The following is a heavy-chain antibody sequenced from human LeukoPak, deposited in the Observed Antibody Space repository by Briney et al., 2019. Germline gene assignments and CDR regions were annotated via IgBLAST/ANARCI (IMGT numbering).Heavy chain of an antibody. CDR2: ISGRGGST. J-gene: IGHJ4*02. Sequence: PGGSLRLSRAPSVFTLSSYAMRSGRQAPGRGVECVSAISGRGGSTHYADSVKRRFTISTDNSKNTLYLQMNSLRAEDTAVYYCAKDDTMIVVVISSFDYWGQGTLVTVSS. CDR3: AKDDTMIVVVISSFDY. CDR1: VFTLSSYA. V-gene: IGHV3-23*01. D-gene: IGHD3-22*01.